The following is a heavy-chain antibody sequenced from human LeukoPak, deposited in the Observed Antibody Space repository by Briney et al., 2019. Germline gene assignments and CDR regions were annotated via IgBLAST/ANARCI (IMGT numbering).Heavy chain of an antibody. Sequence: PGGSLRLSCAASGFTVSSNEMSWVRQAPGKGLEWVSPISGGSTYYADSVKGRFTISRDNSKNTLYLQMNSLRAADTAVYYCARDKGTSYLSSFDYWGQGTLVTVSS. V-gene: IGHV3-38-3*01. D-gene: IGHD6-6*01. CDR1: GFTVSSNE. J-gene: IGHJ4*02. CDR3: ARDKGTSYLSSFDY. CDR2: ISGGST.